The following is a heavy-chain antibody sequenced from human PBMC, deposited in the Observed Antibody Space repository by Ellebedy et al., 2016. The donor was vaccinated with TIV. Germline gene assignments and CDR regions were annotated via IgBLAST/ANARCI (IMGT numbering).Heavy chain of an antibody. V-gene: IGHV3-74*01. Sequence: GGSLRLXXAASGFTFSSYWMHWVRQAPGKGLVWVSRINSDGSSTSYADSVKGRFTISRDNAKNTLYLQMNSLRAEDTAVYYCARERDGYCSSTSCPWGFDYWGQGTLVTVSS. CDR3: ARERDGYCSSTSCPWGFDY. D-gene: IGHD2-2*03. CDR1: GFTFSSYW. J-gene: IGHJ4*02. CDR2: INSDGSST.